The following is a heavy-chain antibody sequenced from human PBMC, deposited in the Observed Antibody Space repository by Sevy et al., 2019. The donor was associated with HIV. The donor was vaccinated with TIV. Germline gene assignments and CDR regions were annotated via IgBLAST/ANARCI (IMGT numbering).Heavy chain of an antibody. Sequence: VQSLKISCKGSGYSFTSYWIGWVRQMPGKGLQLMGIIYPGHSDTRHSPSFQGQVTISAVKSISTAYLQWSSLKASDTAMYYCPRLVVITTTGYFDYWGQGTLVIVSS. CDR2: IYPGHSDT. V-gene: IGHV5-51*01. J-gene: IGHJ4*02. CDR3: PRLVVITTTGYFDY. D-gene: IGHD3-22*01. CDR1: GYSFTSYW.